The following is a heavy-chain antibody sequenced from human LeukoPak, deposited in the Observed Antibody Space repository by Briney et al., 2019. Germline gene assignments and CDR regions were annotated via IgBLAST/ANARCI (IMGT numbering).Heavy chain of an antibody. V-gene: IGHV4-34*01. J-gene: IGHJ4*02. D-gene: IGHD3-22*01. Sequence: SETLSLTCAVYGGSFSGYYWSWIRQPPGKGLEWIGEINHSGSTNYNPSLKSRVTISVDTYKNQFSLKLSSVTAADTAVYYCARGLIVVVTDWGQGTLVTVSS. CDR1: GGSFSGYY. CDR3: ARGLIVVVTD. CDR2: INHSGST.